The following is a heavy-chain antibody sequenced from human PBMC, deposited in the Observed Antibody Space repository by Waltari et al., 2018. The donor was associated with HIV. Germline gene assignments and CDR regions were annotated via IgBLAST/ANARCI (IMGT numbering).Heavy chain of an antibody. D-gene: IGHD3-22*01. CDR1: GYTFTNYW. CDR2: IYPFDSDT. J-gene: IGHJ3*02. Sequence: EVQLVQSGAEVRKSGESLKISCTASGYTFTNYWNAWLRQMSGEGLEWMGIIYPFDSDTGYNPSFEGQITISVDKSLASAYLEWSNLNASDAAIYYCARLFYYDTTGYINNAFDIWGQGTVVTVS. CDR3: ARLFYYDTTGYINNAFDI. V-gene: IGHV5-51*03.